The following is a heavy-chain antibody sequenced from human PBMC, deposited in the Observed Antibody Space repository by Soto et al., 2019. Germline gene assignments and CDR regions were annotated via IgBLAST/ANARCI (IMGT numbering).Heavy chain of an antibody. CDR1: GGSISNYY. J-gene: IGHJ2*01. D-gene: IGHD3-22*01. CDR2: ISYSGST. Sequence: QVQLQESGPGLVKPSETLSLTCTVSGGSISNYYWSWIRQPPGKGLECIGYISYSGSTNYYPSLKSRVTITVDTSKTQFSLKLSSVTAAATAVYYCARTYYYDSSGSCYWYFDLWGRGPLVTVSS. V-gene: IGHV4-59*01. CDR3: ARTYYYDSSGSCYWYFDL.